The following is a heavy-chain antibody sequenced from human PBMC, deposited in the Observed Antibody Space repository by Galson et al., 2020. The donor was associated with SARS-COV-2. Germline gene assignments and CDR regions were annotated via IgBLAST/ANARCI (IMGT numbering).Heavy chain of an antibody. J-gene: IGHJ6*02. D-gene: IGHD6-13*01. CDR3: AKDWDIAAAPQEVLDV. CDR1: GFTFSSYG. CDR2: IWYDGSNK. Sequence: GESLKISCAASGFTFSSYGMHWVRQAPGKGLEWVAVIWYDGSNKYYADSVKGRFTISRDNSKNTLYLQMNSLRAEDTAVYYCAKDWDIAAAPQEVLDVWGQGTTVTVSS. V-gene: IGHV3-33*06.